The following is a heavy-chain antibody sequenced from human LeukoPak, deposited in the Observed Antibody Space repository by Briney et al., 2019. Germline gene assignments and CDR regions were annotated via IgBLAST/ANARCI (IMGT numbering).Heavy chain of an antibody. D-gene: IGHD2/OR15-2a*01. CDR1: GGSISSSSYY. Sequence: SETLSLTCIVSGGSISSSSYYWGWIRQPPGKGLEWIASIYYSGSTYYNPSLKGRVTISVDTSKNQFSLNLSSVTATDTAMYYCARHEYSVNYWGQGTLVTVSS. V-gene: IGHV4-39*01. CDR2: IYYSGST. J-gene: IGHJ4*02. CDR3: ARHEYSVNY.